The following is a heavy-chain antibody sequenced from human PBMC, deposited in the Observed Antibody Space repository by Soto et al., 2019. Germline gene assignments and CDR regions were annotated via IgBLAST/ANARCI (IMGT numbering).Heavy chain of an antibody. CDR3: ATEEEQQLANFEGGPYYFDY. CDR1: GFTFSSYA. V-gene: IGHV3-23*01. CDR2: ISGSGGST. J-gene: IGHJ4*02. Sequence: PGGSLRLSCAASGFTFSSYAMSWVRQAPGKGLEWVSAISGSGGSTYYADSVKGRFTISRDNSKNTLYLQMNSLRAEDTAVYYCATEEEQQLANFEGGPYYFDYWGQGTLVTVSS. D-gene: IGHD6-13*01.